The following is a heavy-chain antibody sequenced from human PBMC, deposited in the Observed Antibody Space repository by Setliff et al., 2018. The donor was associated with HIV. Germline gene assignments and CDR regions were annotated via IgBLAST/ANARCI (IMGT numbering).Heavy chain of an antibody. Sequence: ETLSLTCTVSGGSISTYYWSWIRQSPGKGLEWIGYIYYSGSTKYNPSLKSRLTISVDTSKNQFSLKLRSVTAADTAFYYCARGVTHPPPFGAFDIWGLGTLVTVSS. D-gene: IGHD5-18*01. CDR1: GGSISTYY. CDR3: ARGVTHPPPFGAFDI. J-gene: IGHJ3*02. CDR2: IYYSGST. V-gene: IGHV4-59*01.